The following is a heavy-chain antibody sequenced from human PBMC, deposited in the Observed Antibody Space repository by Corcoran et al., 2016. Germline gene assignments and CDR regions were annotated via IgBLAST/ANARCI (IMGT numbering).Heavy chain of an antibody. CDR3: ARDRRGFRGVTYDY. CDR2: INAGNGNT. J-gene: IGHJ4*02. CDR1: GYTFTSYA. Sequence: QVQLVQSGAEVKKPGASVKVSCKASGYTFTSYAMHWVRQAPGQRLEWMGWINAGNGNTKYSQKFQGRVTITRDTSASTAYMELSSLRSEDTAVYYCARDRRGFRGVTYDYWGQGTLVTVSS. V-gene: IGHV1-3*01. D-gene: IGHD3-10*01.